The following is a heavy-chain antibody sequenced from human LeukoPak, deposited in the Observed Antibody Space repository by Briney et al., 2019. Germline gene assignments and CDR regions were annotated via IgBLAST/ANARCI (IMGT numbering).Heavy chain of an antibody. CDR1: GGSISSYY. J-gene: IGHJ3*02. D-gene: IGHD6-19*01. Sequence: SETLSLTCTVSGGSISSYYWSWIRQPAGKGLVWIGRIYTSGSTNYNPSLKSRVTISVDTSKNQFSLKLSSVTAADTAVYYCARGKRQWLVRDDAFDIWGQGTMVTVSS. CDR3: ARGKRQWLVRDDAFDI. V-gene: IGHV4-4*07. CDR2: IYTSGST.